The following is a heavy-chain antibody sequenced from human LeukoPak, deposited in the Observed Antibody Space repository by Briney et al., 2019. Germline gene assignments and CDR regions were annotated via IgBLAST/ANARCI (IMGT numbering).Heavy chain of an antibody. J-gene: IGHJ4*02. V-gene: IGHV4-31*03. D-gene: IGHD6-13*01. CDR1: GGSISSGGYY. CDR2: IYYSGST. Sequence: SETLSLTCTVSGGSISSGGYYWSWIRQHPGKGLEWIGYIYYSGSTYYNPSLKSRVTISVDTSKNQFSLKLSSVTAADTAVYYCARYSSSCLDYWGQGTLVTVSS. CDR3: ARYSSSCLDY.